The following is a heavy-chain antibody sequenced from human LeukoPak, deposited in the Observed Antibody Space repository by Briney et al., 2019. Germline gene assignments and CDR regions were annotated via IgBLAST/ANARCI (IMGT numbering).Heavy chain of an antibody. V-gene: IGHV3-15*01. Sequence: GGSLRLSCAVSGFTFSNAWMSWVRQAPGKGLEWVGRIKSQTDGGTADCAAPVKGRFTISRDDSKDTLYLQMNSLRAEDTAVYYCAKYGGPLFSWGQGTLVTVSS. CDR3: AKYGGPLFS. CDR1: GFTFSNAW. CDR2: IKSQTDGGTA. D-gene: IGHD3-10*02. J-gene: IGHJ4*02.